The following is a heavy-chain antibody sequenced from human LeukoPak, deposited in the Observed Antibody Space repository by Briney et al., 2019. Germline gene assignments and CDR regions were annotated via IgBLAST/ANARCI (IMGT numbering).Heavy chain of an antibody. J-gene: IGHJ6*02. CDR3: ARDYSLLGPYGDYETYYYGMDV. V-gene: IGHV3-33*08. CDR1: KFTFSSYG. Sequence: PGRSLRLSCTASKFTFSSYGMHWVRQAPGKGLEWVAVIWYDGSNKYYADSVKGRFTISRDNSKNTLYLQMNSLRAEDTAVYYCARDYSLLGPYGDYETYYYGMDVWGQGTTVTVSS. D-gene: IGHD4-17*01. CDR2: IWYDGSNK.